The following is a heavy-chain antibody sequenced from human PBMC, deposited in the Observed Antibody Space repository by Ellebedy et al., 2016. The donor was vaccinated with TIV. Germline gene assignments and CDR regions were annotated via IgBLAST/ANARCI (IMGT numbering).Heavy chain of an antibody. CDR1: GYSFTSYW. J-gene: IGHJ2*01. D-gene: IGHD4-17*01. CDR2: IYPGDSDT. Sequence: GESLKISCKGSGYSFTSYWIGWVRQMPGKGLEWMGIIYPGDSDTRYSPSFQGQVTISADKSISTAYLQWSSLKASDTAMYYCARPEHDGDYGYWYFDLWGRGTLVTVSS. CDR3: ARPEHDGDYGYWYFDL. V-gene: IGHV5-51*01.